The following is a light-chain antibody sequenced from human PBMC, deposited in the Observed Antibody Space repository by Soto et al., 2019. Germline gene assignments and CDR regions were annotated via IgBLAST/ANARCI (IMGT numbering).Light chain of an antibody. CDR3: QQLNSYPLT. Sequence: IQLTQSPSSLSASVGDRVTITCRASQGISSYLAWYQQKPGKAPKLLIYAASTLQSRVPSRFSGSGTGTDFTLTTSSLQPEDFATYYCQQLNSYPLTVGGGTKVEIK. J-gene: IGKJ4*01. CDR2: AAS. CDR1: QGISSY. V-gene: IGKV1-9*01.